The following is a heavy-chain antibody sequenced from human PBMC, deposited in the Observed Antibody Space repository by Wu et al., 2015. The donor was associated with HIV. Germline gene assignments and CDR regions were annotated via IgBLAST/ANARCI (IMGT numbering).Heavy chain of an antibody. D-gene: IGHD7-27*01. Sequence: QVQLVQSGAEVKKPGASVKVSCKASGYTFTGYYMHWVRQAPGRGLEWMGWINPNSGGTNYAQKFQGRVTMTRDTSISTAYMELSRLRSDDTAVYYCARGWVYRLTGDPLWCYWGQGTLVTVSS. V-gene: IGHV1-2*02. CDR2: INPNSGGT. CDR3: ARGWVYRLTGDPLWCY. J-gene: IGHJ4*02. CDR1: GYTFTGYY.